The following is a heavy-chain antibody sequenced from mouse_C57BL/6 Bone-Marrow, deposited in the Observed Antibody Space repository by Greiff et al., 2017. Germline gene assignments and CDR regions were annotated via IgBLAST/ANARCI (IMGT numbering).Heavy chain of an antibody. CDR3: ARLRRRGNVDY. J-gene: IGHJ2*01. CDR1: GYTFTSYW. Sequence: QVQLQQSGAELAKPGASVKLSCKASGYTFTSYWMHWVKQRPGQGLEWLGYINPSSGYTKYTQKFKDKATLTADKSSRTAYMQLSSLTYEDSAVYYCARLRRRGNVDYWGQGTTLTVSS. D-gene: IGHD2-12*01. V-gene: IGHV1-7*01. CDR2: INPSSGYT.